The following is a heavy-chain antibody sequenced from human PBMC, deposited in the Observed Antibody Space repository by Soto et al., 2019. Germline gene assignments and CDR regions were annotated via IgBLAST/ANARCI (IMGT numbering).Heavy chain of an antibody. J-gene: IGHJ4*02. CDR1: GFTFSSYA. V-gene: IGHV3-30-3*01. D-gene: IGHD6-13*01. CDR2: ISYDGSNK. Sequence: QVQLVESGGGVVQPGRSVRLSCAASGFTFSSYAMHWVRQARGKGLEWVAVISYDGSNKYYADSVKGRFTISRDNSKNTLYLQMNSLRAEDTAVYYCASLKAAADDFDYWGQGTLVTVSS. CDR3: ASLKAAADDFDY.